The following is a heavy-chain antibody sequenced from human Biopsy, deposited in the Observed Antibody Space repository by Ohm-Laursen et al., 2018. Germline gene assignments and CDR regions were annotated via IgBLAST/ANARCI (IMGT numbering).Heavy chain of an antibody. V-gene: IGHV4-59*11. CDR3: ARGSNDFVGLYFHR. D-gene: IGHD4-23*01. CDR2: ISYTGYT. J-gene: IGHJ4*02. Sequence: GTLSLTCTVSGGSFTGHYWSWIRQPPGKGLEWIGNISYTGYTSYNASLKSRVTISVDTSKNHFSLRLSSLTTAVTAVYYWARGSNDFVGLYFHRWGQGTLVTVSS. CDR1: GGSFTGHY.